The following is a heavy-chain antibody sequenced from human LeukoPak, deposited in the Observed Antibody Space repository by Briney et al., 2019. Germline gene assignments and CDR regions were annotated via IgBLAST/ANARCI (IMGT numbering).Heavy chain of an antibody. J-gene: IGHJ6*03. CDR1: GFTFSSYS. D-gene: IGHD3-3*01. V-gene: IGHV3-21*01. Sequence: GGSLRLSCAASGFTFSSYSMNWVRQAPGKGLEWVSSISSSSSYIYYADSEKGRFTISRDNAKNSLYLQMNSLSAEDTAVYYCARDHAGTIFGYMDVWGKGTTVTVSS. CDR2: ISSSSSYI. CDR3: ARDHAGTIFGYMDV.